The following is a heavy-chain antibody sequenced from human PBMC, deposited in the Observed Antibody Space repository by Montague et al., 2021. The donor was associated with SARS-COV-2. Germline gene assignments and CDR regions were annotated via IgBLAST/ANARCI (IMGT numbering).Heavy chain of an antibody. J-gene: IGHJ6*02. D-gene: IGHD4-17*01. V-gene: IGHV4-34*01. Sequence: SETLSLTCAVYGGSFSGYYWSWIRQPPGKGLEWIGEINHSGSTXXXPSXXXRVTISVDTSKNQFSLKLSSVTAADTAVYYCARGTTVTTLFYYYYGTDVWGQGTTVIVSS. CDR2: INHSGST. CDR3: ARGTTVTTLFYYYYGTDV. CDR1: GGSFSGYY.